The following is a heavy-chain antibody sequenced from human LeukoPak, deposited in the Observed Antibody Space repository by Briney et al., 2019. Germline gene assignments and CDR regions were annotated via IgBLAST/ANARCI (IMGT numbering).Heavy chain of an antibody. CDR1: GFTLRTYG. CDR2: IRNDGSNK. Sequence: GGSLRLSCAASGFTLRTYGMHWVRQAPGKGLEWVAFIRNDGSNKYYADSVKGRFTISRDNSKNTLYLQMNSLRDEDTAVYYCAKGAEYADTNWFDPWGQGTLVTVSS. V-gene: IGHV3-30*02. CDR3: AKGAEYADTNWFDP. D-gene: IGHD2-2*01. J-gene: IGHJ5*02.